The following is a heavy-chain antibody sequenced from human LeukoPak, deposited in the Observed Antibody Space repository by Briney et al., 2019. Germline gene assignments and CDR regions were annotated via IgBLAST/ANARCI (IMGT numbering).Heavy chain of an antibody. CDR2: ITADGSNK. J-gene: IGHJ4*02. CDR1: GFTFSSYE. Sequence: GGSLRLSCAASGFTFSSYEMNWVRQAPGKGLEWVSYITADGSNKYDADSVKGRFTISRDNAKNSLYPQMNSLRVDDTAIYYCAREVEWELPDYWGQGTLVTVSS. V-gene: IGHV3-48*03. D-gene: IGHD1-26*01. CDR3: AREVEWELPDY.